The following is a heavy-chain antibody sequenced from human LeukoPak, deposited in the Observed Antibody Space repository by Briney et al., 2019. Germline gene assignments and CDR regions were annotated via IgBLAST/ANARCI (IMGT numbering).Heavy chain of an antibody. Sequence: SETLSLTCTVSGGSISSYYWSWIRQPPGKGLEWIGYIYYSGTTNYNPSLESRVTISLDTSKKQFSLKLSSVTAADTAVYYCARDHYYDSSGYYSRNDYWGQGTLVAVSS. CDR2: IYYSGTT. D-gene: IGHD3-22*01. CDR1: GGSISSYY. V-gene: IGHV4-59*01. CDR3: ARDHYYDSSGYYSRNDY. J-gene: IGHJ4*02.